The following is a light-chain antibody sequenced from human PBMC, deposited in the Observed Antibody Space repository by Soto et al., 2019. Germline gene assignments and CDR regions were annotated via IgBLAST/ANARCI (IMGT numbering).Light chain of an antibody. CDR3: QQFSNWPLT. J-gene: IGKJ4*01. CDR1: QTVRNSY. Sequence: EIVMTQSPATLSVSPGERATLSCRASQTVRNSYLAWYQQKPGQAPRLLIFAASTRAPGIPDRFSGSGSGADFTRTISSLQSEDFAVYYCQQFSNWPLTFGGGTKVEIK. V-gene: IGKV3D-15*01. CDR2: AAS.